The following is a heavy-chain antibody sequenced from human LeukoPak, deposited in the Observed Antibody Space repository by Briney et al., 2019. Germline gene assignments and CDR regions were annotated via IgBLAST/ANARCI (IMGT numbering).Heavy chain of an antibody. CDR2: IYYSGST. V-gene: IGHV4-61*08. J-gene: IGHJ4*02. CDR1: GGSISSGGYY. CDR3: ARGNDFWSGYYADY. Sequence: SETLSLTCTVSGGSISSGGYYWSWIRQHPGKGLEWIGYIYYSGSTNYNPSLKSRVTISVDTSKNQFSLKLSSATAADTAVYYCARGNDFWSGYYADYWGQGTLVTVSS. D-gene: IGHD3-3*01.